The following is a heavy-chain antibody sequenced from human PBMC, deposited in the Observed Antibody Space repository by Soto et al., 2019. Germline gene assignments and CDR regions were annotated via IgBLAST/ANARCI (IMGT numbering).Heavy chain of an antibody. CDR3: ARLYDSSGPYAFDI. CDR2: INEDGSER. V-gene: IGHV3-7*01. J-gene: IGHJ3*02. D-gene: IGHD3-22*01. Sequence: PGGSLRRSCAASGFTFTSYYMSWVRQAQGKGLEWVANINEDGSERYYVDSVKGRFTVSRDNAKNSLYLQMNSLRAEDTAVYYCARLYDSSGPYAFDIWGQGTMVTVSS. CDR1: GFTFTSYY.